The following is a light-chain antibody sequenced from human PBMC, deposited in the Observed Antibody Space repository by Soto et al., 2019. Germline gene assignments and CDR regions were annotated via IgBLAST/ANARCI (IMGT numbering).Light chain of an antibody. V-gene: IGKV3-15*01. CDR3: RQYDEWPLT. Sequence: EKVMTQSPATLSVSPGERTTISCRASQNVKTRLAWYQQKPGQAPRLLIYDAFTRATGIPARFSGSASGTEFTLTISSLQSEDFAVYYCRQYDEWPLTFGGGTKVDIK. CDR2: DAF. CDR1: QNVKTR. J-gene: IGKJ4*01.